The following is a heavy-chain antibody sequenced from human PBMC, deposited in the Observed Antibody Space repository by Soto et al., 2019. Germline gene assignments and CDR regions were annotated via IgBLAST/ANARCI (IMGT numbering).Heavy chain of an antibody. Sequence: PGGSLRLSCAASGFTFSSYSMNWVRRAPGKGLEWVSTIGSNGADKQYADFVKGRFTVSRDSSKSTLSLQMNSLRAEDTAVYYCAADYLRHNSLNGYYYSYGMDVWGQGTTVTVSS. J-gene: IGHJ6*02. CDR2: IGSNGADK. V-gene: IGHV3-21*04. D-gene: IGHD4-17*01. CDR1: GFTFSSYS. CDR3: AADYLRHNSLNGYYYSYGMDV.